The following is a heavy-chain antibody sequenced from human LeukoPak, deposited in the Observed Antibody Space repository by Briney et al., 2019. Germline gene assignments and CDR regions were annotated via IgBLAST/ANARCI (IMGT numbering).Heavy chain of an antibody. CDR2: ISSSSSYI. D-gene: IGHD2-15*01. J-gene: IGHJ4*02. Sequence: GGSLRLSCAASGFAFSSYSMNWVRQAPGKGLEWVSSISSSSSYIYYADSVKGRFTISRDNAKNSLYLQMNSLRAEDTAVYYCATSTYCSGGGCYSRTFQYWGQGTLVTVSS. CDR3: ATSTYCSGGGCYSRTFQY. CDR1: GFAFSSYS. V-gene: IGHV3-21*01.